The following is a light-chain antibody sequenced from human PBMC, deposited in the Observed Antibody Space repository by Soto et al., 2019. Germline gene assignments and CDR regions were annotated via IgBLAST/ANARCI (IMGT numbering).Light chain of an antibody. CDR2: WAS. J-gene: IGKJ1*01. CDR1: QTVLANSNNMNY. Sequence: DIVMTQSPDSLAMSLGERATINCKSSQTVLANSNNMNYLAWYQQKPGQPPKLVIYWASTRESGVPERFSGSGSGTDFTLTISRLQPEDVAVYYCQQYFKSPWTFGQGTKVEIK. V-gene: IGKV4-1*01. CDR3: QQYFKSPWT.